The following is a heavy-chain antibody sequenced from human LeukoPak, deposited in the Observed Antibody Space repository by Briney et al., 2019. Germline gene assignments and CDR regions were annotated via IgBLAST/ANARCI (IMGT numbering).Heavy chain of an antibody. J-gene: IGHJ5*02. V-gene: IGHV3-66*01. D-gene: IGHD5-18*01. CDR1: GFAVRNKY. CDR2: IYSGETT. Sequence: GGSLRLSCAASGFAVRNKYMIWVRQAPGKGLEWVSSIYSGETTYYADSVKGRFTISRDNAENSLYLQMNSLRAEDTAIYYCARGPSGYSYGYYWFDPWGQGTLVTVSS. CDR3: ARGPSGYSYGYYWFDP.